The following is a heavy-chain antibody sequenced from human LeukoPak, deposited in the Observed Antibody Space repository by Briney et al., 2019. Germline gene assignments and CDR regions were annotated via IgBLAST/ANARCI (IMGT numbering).Heavy chain of an antibody. CDR1: GGTFSSYA. CDR2: IIPIFGTA. D-gene: IGHD6-13*01. CDR3: ARDSASGSSWHFDY. Sequence: ASVKVSCKASGGTFSSYAISWVRQAPGQGLEWMGGIIPIFGTANYAQKFQGRVTITADESTSTAYMELSSLRSEDTAVYYCARDSASGSSWHFDYWGQGTLVTVSS. V-gene: IGHV1-69*01. J-gene: IGHJ4*02.